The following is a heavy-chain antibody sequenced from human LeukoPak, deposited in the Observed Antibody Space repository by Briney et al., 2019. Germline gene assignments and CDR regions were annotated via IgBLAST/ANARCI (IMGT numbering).Heavy chain of an antibody. Sequence: ASETLSLTCTVSGGSVRSGSYYWRWIRQPPGKGLEWIGYIYYSGSTNYNPSLRSRVTISIETSKNQFSLKLNSVTAADTAVYYCARLVRYCSTDTCYPFDYWGQGTLVTVSS. V-gene: IGHV4-61*01. J-gene: IGHJ4*02. CDR1: GGSVRSGSYY. D-gene: IGHD2-2*01. CDR3: ARLVRYCSTDTCYPFDY. CDR2: IYYSGST.